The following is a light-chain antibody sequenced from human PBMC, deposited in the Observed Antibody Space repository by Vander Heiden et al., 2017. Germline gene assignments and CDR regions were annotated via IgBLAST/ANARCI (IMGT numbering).Light chain of an antibody. Sequence: QSALTQPASVSGSPGQSTTISCTGTSSDIGGYNLVSWYQQHPGKAPKLMIYEGSRRPSGVSNRFSGSKSGNTASLTISGLQAEDEADYYCCSYAGSSTSVVFGGGTKLTVL. CDR1: SSDIGGYNL. V-gene: IGLV2-23*01. CDR2: EGS. J-gene: IGLJ2*01. CDR3: CSYAGSSTSVV.